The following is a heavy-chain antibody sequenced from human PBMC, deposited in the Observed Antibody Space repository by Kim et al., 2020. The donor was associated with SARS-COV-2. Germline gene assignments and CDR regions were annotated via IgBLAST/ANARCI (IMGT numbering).Heavy chain of an antibody. CDR3: ARSLAPAGRGGWFDP. D-gene: IGHD6-13*01. V-gene: IGHV5-51*01. J-gene: IGHJ5*02. Sequence: GESLKISCKGSGYRFTSYWIGWVRQMPGKGLEWMGIIYPGDSDTRYSPSFQGQVTISADKSISTAYLQWSSLKASDTAMYFCARSLAPAGRGGWFDPWGQGTQVTVSS. CDR2: IYPGDSDT. CDR1: GYRFTSYW.